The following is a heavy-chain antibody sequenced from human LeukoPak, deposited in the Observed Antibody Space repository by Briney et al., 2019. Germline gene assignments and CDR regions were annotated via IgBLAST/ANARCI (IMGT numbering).Heavy chain of an antibody. CDR1: GFAFSSYA. V-gene: IGHV3-64D*06. CDR3: AKLLWIAAAGTDY. Sequence: GGSLRLSCSASGFAFSSYAMYWVRQAPGKGLEYVSTISSNGGNTYYADSVKDRFTISRDNSKNTLNLQMNSLRAEDTAVYYCAKLLWIAAAGTDYWGQGTLVTVSS. CDR2: ISSNGGNT. D-gene: IGHD6-13*01. J-gene: IGHJ4*02.